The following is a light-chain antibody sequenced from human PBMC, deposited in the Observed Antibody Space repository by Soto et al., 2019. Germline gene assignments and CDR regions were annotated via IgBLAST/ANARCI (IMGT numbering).Light chain of an antibody. CDR2: DAS. CDR1: QTISNW. Sequence: DIQMTQSPSTLSASVGDRVTITCRASQTISNWLAWYQQKSGKAPKLLIYDASDLETGVPSRFSGSGSGTDFTFTISSLQPEDIATYYCQQYDNLPLTFGGGTKVEIK. J-gene: IGKJ4*01. CDR3: QQYDNLPLT. V-gene: IGKV1-33*01.